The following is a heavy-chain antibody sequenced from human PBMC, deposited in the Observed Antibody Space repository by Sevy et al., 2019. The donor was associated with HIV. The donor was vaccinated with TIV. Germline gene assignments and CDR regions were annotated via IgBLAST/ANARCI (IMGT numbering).Heavy chain of an antibody. D-gene: IGHD3-22*01. CDR2: IYPGDSET. CDR1: GYSFTNYW. J-gene: IGHJ4*02. V-gene: IGHV5-51*01. Sequence: GVSLKISCKGSGYSFTNYWIAWVRQMPGKGLEWMGIIYPGDSETRYSPSFQGQVTISADKSISTAYLHWSSLKASDTAMYYCARFYDSSGHLPSDYWGQGTLVTVSP. CDR3: ARFYDSSGHLPSDY.